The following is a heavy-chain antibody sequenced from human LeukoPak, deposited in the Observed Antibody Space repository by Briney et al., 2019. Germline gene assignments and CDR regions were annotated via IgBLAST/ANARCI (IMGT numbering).Heavy chain of an antibody. CDR3: VRDLHWGGFDV. CDR2: ISPSGDIT. Sequence: PGGSLRLSCAASEFSVGSNYMTWVRQAPGKGLEWVSGISPSGDITYYADSVMGRFSISRDNPKSTVSLQMSSLRAEDTALYYCVRDLHWGGFDVWGQGTMVTVSS. V-gene: IGHV3-23*01. CDR1: EFSVGSNY. D-gene: IGHD7-27*01. J-gene: IGHJ3*01.